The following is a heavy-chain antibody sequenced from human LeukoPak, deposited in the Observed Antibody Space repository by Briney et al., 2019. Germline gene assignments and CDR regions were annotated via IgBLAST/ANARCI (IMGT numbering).Heavy chain of an antibody. V-gene: IGHV4-31*03. CDR3: ARGTLWPRSYYNWFDP. Sequence: KASQTLSLTCTVSGGSISSGGYYWSWIRQHPGKGLEWIGYIYYSGSTYYNPSLKSRVTISVDTSKNQFSLKLSSVTAADTAVYYCARGTLWPRSYYNWFDPWGQGTLVTVSS. CDR2: IYYSGST. CDR1: GGSISSGGYY. D-gene: IGHD3-10*01. J-gene: IGHJ5*02.